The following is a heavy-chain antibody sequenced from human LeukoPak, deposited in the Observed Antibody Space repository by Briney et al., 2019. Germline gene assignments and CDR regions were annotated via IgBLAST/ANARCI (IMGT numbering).Heavy chain of an antibody. Sequence: GESLKISCKGSGYRFTSYWIAWVRQMPGKGLEWMGIIYPGDSDTRYSPSFQGQVTISADKSISTAYLQWSSLKASDTAMYYCARHSHITVADSWGQGTLVTVSS. CDR1: GYRFTSYW. V-gene: IGHV5-51*01. CDR2: IYPGDSDT. CDR3: ARHSHITVADS. J-gene: IGHJ5*01. D-gene: IGHD6-19*01.